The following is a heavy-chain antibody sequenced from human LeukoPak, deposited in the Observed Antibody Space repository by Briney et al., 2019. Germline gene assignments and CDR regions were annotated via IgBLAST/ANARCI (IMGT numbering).Heavy chain of an antibody. CDR3: ARDSGAAKGYYYYYMDV. D-gene: IGHD3-10*01. J-gene: IGHJ6*03. Sequence: GASVKVSCKASGYTFTSYYMHWVRQAPGQGLEWVGIINPSGGSTSYAQKFQGRVTMTRDTSTSTVYMEPSSLRSEDTAVYYCARDSGAAKGYYYYYMDVWGKGTTVTVSS. V-gene: IGHV1-46*01. CDR1: GYTFTSYY. CDR2: INPSGGST.